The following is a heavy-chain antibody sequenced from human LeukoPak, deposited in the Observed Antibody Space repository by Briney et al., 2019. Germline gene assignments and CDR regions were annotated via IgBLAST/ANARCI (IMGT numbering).Heavy chain of an antibody. V-gene: IGHV1-3*03. CDR2: INTGNGNT. D-gene: IGHD2-15*01. J-gene: IGHJ4*02. CDR1: GYTFTNYA. Sequence: ASVKVSCKASGYTFTNYAIHWVRQAPGQRLEWMGWINTGNGNTKYSQEFQGRVTFSSDTSASTAYMELSSLRSEDMAVYFCSRDRYCSGGSCSGSLDYWGRGTLVTVSS. CDR3: SRDRYCSGGSCSGSLDY.